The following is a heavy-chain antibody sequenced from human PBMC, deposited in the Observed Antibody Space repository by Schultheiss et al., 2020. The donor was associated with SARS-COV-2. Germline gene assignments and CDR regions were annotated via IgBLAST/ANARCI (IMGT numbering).Heavy chain of an antibody. Sequence: GSLRLSCAVYGGSFSGYYWSWIRQPPGKGLEWIGEINHSGSTNYNPSLKSRVTISVDTSKNQFSLKLSSVTAADTAVYYCARVSVYYGSGSPLDYWGQGTLVTVSS. CDR1: GGSFSGYY. D-gene: IGHD3-10*01. V-gene: IGHV4-34*01. CDR3: ARVSVYYGSGSPLDY. CDR2: INHSGST. J-gene: IGHJ4*02.